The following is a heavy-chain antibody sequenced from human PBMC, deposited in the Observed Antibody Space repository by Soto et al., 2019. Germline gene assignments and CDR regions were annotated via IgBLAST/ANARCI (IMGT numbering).Heavy chain of an antibody. CDR2: ISHSGST. CDR3: AAGGGLPRYY. D-gene: IGHD5-12*01. J-gene: IGHJ4*02. V-gene: IGHV4-30-2*01. CDR1: GGSISSGGYS. Sequence: QLQLQESGSGLVKPSQTLSLTCAVSGGSISSGGYSWSWIRQPPGKGLEWIGYISHSGSTYYNPSLKSRVTMSVDRSMNQCSLKLSSVTAADTAVYYCAAGGGLPRYYWGQGTLVTVSS.